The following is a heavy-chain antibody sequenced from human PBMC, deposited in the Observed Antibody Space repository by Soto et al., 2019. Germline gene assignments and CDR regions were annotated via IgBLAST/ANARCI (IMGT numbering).Heavy chain of an antibody. V-gene: IGHV3-23*01. CDR3: AKLSASSDFWSGYGA. D-gene: IGHD3-3*01. J-gene: IGHJ4*02. Sequence: GGSLRLSCAASGLTFSSYARSWVRQAPGKGLEWVAVISGSGGSKYYASSVKGRFTNSRDNSKNTLYLQMTRLRAEDKSVYYCAKLSASSDFWSGYGAWGQGTLVTVSS. CDR1: GLTFSSYA. CDR2: ISGSGGSK.